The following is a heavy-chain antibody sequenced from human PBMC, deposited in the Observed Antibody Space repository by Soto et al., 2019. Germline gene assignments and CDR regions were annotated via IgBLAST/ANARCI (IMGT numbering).Heavy chain of an antibody. Sequence: GASVKVSCKASGGTFSSYAISWVRQAPGQGLEWMGGIIPIFGTANYAQKLQGRVTMTTDTSTSTAYMELRSLRSDDTAVYYCARDFTIGYDTVALFDYWGQGTLVTVSS. CDR1: GGTFSSYA. V-gene: IGHV1-69*05. J-gene: IGHJ4*02. CDR2: IIPIFGTA. CDR3: ARDFTIGYDTVALFDY. D-gene: IGHD5-12*01.